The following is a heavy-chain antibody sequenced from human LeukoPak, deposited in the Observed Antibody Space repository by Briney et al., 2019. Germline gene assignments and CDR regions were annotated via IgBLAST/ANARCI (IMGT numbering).Heavy chain of an antibody. CDR1: GGTFSSYA. CDR2: IIPIFGTA. J-gene: IGHJ4*02. Sequence: GASVKVSCKASGGTFSSYAISWVRQAPGQGLEWMGGIIPIFGTANYAQKFQGRATITADESTSTAYMELSSLRSEDTAVYYCARDHSYAQRCFDYWGQGTLVTVSS. CDR3: ARDHSYAQRCFDY. V-gene: IGHV1-69*13. D-gene: IGHD5-18*01.